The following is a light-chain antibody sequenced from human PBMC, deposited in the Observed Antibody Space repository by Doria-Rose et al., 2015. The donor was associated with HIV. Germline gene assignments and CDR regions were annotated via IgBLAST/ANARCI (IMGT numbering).Light chain of an antibody. CDR3: HQYGTSWT. CDR2: DGS. Sequence: TQSPGTLSLSPGERATISCRASQSFSITYLAWYKQRPGQAPSLLIYDGSTRATGITDRFSASGSGTDFTLTINRLEPEDFALYYCHQYGTSWTFGQGTKVEI. J-gene: IGKJ1*01. CDR1: QSFSITY. V-gene: IGKV3-20*01.